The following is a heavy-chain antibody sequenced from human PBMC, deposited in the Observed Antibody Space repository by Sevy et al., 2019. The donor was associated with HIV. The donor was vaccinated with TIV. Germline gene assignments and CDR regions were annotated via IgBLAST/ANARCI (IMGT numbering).Heavy chain of an antibody. CDR1: GFTFSSYE. D-gene: IGHD3-22*01. Sequence: GGSVRLSCAASGFTFSSYEMNWVRQAPGKGLEWVSYISSSGSTIYYADSVKGRFTISRDNAKNSLYLQMNSLRAEDTAVYYCARDRITMIVVEVYYYGMDVWGQGTTVTVSS. CDR2: ISSSGSTI. CDR3: ARDRITMIVVEVYYYGMDV. J-gene: IGHJ6*02. V-gene: IGHV3-48*03.